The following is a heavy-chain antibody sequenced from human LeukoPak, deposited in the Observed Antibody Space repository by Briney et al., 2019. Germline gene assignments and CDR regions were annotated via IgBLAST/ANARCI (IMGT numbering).Heavy chain of an antibody. Sequence: EASAKVSCKPSGYTFTRYYMHWVRQAPGQGLEWMGIINPSGGYTTYAQKFQGRVTMTRDTSTSTVYMELSSLRSEDTAVYYCASPNSYGLYYFDYWGQGTLVTVSS. J-gene: IGHJ4*02. CDR3: ASPNSYGLYYFDY. D-gene: IGHD5-18*01. CDR1: GYTFTRYY. V-gene: IGHV1-46*01. CDR2: INPSGGYT.